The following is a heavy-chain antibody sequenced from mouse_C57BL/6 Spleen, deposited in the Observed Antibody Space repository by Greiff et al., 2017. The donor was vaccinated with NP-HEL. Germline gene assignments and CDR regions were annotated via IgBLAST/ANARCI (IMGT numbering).Heavy chain of an antibody. CDR2: IDPSDSYT. D-gene: IGHD2-5*01. V-gene: IGHV1-50*01. CDR1: GYTFTSYW. J-gene: IGHJ2*01. CDR3: AREDSNYSDY. Sequence: QVQLQQPGAELVKPGASVKLSCKASGYTFTSYWMQWVKQRPGQGLEWLGEIDPSDSYTNYNQKFKGKATLTVDTSSSTAYMQLSSLTSEDSAVYYCAREDSNYSDYWGQGTTLTVSS.